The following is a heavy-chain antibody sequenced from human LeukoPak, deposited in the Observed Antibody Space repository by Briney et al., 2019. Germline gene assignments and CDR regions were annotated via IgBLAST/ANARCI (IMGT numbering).Heavy chain of an antibody. D-gene: IGHD2-2*01. CDR3: ARVPAAN. J-gene: IGHJ4*02. V-gene: IGHV3-21*01. CDR2: ISSSSYI. Sequence: GGSLRLSCAASGFTFSSYGMNWVRQAPGKGLEWVSSISSSSYIYYADSVKGRFTISRDNAKNSLYLQMNGLRAEDTAVYYCARVPAANWGQGTLVTVSS. CDR1: GFTFSSYG.